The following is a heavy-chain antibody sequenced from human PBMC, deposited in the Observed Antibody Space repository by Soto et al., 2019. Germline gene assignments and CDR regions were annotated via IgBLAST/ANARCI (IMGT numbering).Heavy chain of an antibody. V-gene: IGHV3-48*01. Sequence: EVQLVESGGGLVQPGGSLRLSCAASGFIFSSYSMNWVRQAPGKGLEWLSYLSGSTDNIYYADSVRGQFTISRDNARNSLYLQMNSLRAEDTAVYYCARGHSIDYWGQGTLVTVSS. J-gene: IGHJ4*02. D-gene: IGHD5-18*01. CDR2: LSGSTDNI. CDR3: ARGHSIDY. CDR1: GFIFSSYS.